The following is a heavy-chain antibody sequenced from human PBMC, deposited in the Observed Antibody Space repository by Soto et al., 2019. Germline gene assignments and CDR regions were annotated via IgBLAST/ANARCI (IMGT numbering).Heavy chain of an antibody. CDR1: GYTFTSYY. CDR2: INPSGGST. J-gene: IGHJ6*02. D-gene: IGHD6-6*01. CDR3: ARTRSFTLGFYYDGMDV. V-gene: IGHV1-46*01. Sequence: ASVKVSCKASGYTFTSYYMHWVRQAPGQGLEWMGIINPSGGSTSYAQKFQGRVTMTRDTSTSTVYMELSSLRSEDTAVYYCARTRSFTLGFYYDGMDVWGQGTTVTVSS.